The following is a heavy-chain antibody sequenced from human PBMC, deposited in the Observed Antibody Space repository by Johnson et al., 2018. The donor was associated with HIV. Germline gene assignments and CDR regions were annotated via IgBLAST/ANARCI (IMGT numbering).Heavy chain of an antibody. CDR2: ISDDGSNK. CDR3: AKGPNGQLDDAFHI. Sequence: QVQLVESGGGVVQPGRSLRLSCAASGFTFSSYAMHWVRQAPGKGLDWVAVISDDGSNKYYADSVKGRFTISRDNSKNTLYLQMNSLRAEYTAVYYCAKGPNGQLDDAFHIWGQGTMVTVSS. V-gene: IGHV3-30*04. CDR1: GFTFSSYA. J-gene: IGHJ3*02. D-gene: IGHD6-6*01.